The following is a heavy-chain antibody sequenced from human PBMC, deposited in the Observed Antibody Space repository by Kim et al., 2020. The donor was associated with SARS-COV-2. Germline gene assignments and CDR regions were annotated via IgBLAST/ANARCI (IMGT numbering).Heavy chain of an antibody. Sequence: YYADSVKGRFTISRDNSKNTLYLQMNSLRAEDTAVYYCAKVPHSGSVGDWGQGTLVTVSS. CDR3: AKVPHSGSVGD. J-gene: IGHJ4*02. D-gene: IGHD1-26*01. V-gene: IGHV3-23*01.